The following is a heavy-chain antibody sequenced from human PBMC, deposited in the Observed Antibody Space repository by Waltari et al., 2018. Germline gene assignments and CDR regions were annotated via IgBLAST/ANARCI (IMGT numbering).Heavy chain of an antibody. D-gene: IGHD2-2*01. V-gene: IGHV1-2*02. J-gene: IGHJ5*02. CDR1: GYTFTDYY. CDR2: IRPSSGGT. Sequence: QVQLVQSGAEVRKPGASMTVSCRASGYTFTDYYINWVRQAPGQGLEWMGCIRPSSGGTYSAPKFQGRVTMTRDTSISTAYMELSGLTSDDTAMYCCARDEVEPRGINPELNWFDPWGQGTLVTVSS. CDR3: ARDEVEPRGINPELNWFDP.